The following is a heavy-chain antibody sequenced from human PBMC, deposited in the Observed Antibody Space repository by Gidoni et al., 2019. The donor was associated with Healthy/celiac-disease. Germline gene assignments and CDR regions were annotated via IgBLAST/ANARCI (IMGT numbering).Heavy chain of an antibody. CDR1: GFTFSSYA. CDR2: ISGSGGST. D-gene: IGHD6-19*01. Sequence: EVQLLESGGGLVQPGGSLILSCAASGFTFSSYAMSWVRQAPGKGLEWVSAISGSGGSTYYADSVKGRFTISRDNSKKTLYLQMNSLRAEETAVYYCAKDRRAVAAAAYFDYWGQGTLVTVSS. J-gene: IGHJ4*02. V-gene: IGHV3-23*01. CDR3: AKDRRAVAAAAYFDY.